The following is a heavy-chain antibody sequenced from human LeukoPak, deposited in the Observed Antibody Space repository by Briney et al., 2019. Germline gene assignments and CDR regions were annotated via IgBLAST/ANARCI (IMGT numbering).Heavy chain of an antibody. Sequence: VRSLRLSCAASGFTFSSYDMHWVRQVTGKGLEWVSAIGTAGDTYYPGSVKGRFTISRENAKNSLYLQMNSLRAGDTAVYYCARGRGISYASGSYSYSFAFDIWGQGTMVTVSS. V-gene: IGHV3-13*01. CDR2: IGTAGDT. CDR3: ARGRGISYASGSYSYSFAFDI. J-gene: IGHJ3*02. D-gene: IGHD3-10*01. CDR1: GFTFSSYD.